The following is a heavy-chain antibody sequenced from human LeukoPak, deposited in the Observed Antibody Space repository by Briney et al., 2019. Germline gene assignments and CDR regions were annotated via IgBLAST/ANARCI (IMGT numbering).Heavy chain of an antibody. D-gene: IGHD1-26*01. CDR2: INPDSGGT. V-gene: IGHV1-2*02. J-gene: IGHJ4*02. CDR3: ARGSVGAPRAADY. Sequence: ASVTVSFTASGYTFNDYFMHWVRQAPGQGIEWMGWINPDSGGTNYAQKFQGRVTMTRDTSINTAYMELGRLTSDDTAVYYCARGSVGAPRAADYWGQGTPLTVSS. CDR1: GYTFNDYF.